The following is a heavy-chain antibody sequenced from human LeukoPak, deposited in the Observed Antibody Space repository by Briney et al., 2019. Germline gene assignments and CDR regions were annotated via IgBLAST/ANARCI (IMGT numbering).Heavy chain of an antibody. CDR1: GFTFSNAW. CDR3: TTDHTNTAMAKESY. V-gene: IGHV3-15*01. D-gene: IGHD5-18*01. Sequence: GGSLRLSCAASGFTFSNAWMSWVRQAPGKGLEWVGRIKSKTDGGTTDYAAPVKGRFTISRDDSKNTLYLQMNSLKTEDTAVYYCTTDHTNTAMAKESYWGQGTLVTVSP. J-gene: IGHJ4*02. CDR2: IKSKTDGGTT.